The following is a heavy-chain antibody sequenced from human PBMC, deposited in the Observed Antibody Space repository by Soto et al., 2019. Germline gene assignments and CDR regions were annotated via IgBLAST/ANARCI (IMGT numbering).Heavy chain of an antibody. Sequence: TLSLTRAISGDSVSSNSAGWNWVRQTPSRGLEWLGRTYYKSKWFNNYAVSVKSRITINPDTSQNQFSLHLDSVTPEDTAVYFCARGSWDDVSGHYYMDVWGKGTTVTVSS. CDR2: TYYKSKWFN. D-gene: IGHD5-12*01. CDR1: GDSVSSNSAG. CDR3: ARGSWDDVSGHYYMDV. V-gene: IGHV6-1*01. J-gene: IGHJ6*03.